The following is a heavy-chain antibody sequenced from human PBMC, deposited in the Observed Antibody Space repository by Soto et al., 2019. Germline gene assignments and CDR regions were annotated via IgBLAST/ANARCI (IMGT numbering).Heavy chain of an antibody. CDR1: GFTFSSYA. J-gene: IGHJ6*02. CDR2: ISGSGGST. Sequence: VGSLRLSCAASGFTFSSYAMSWVRQAPGKGLEWVSAISGSGGSTYYADSVKGRFTISRDNSKNTLYLQMNSLRAEDTAVYYCARRTVYDYYYGMDVWGQGTTVTVSS. D-gene: IGHD4-4*01. V-gene: IGHV3-23*01. CDR3: ARRTVYDYYYGMDV.